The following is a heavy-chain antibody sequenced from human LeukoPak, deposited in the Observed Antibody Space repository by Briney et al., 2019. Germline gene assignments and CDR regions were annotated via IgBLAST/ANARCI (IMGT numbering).Heavy chain of an antibody. CDR1: GFTLSSYA. CDR3: ASIVVVTAFDY. Sequence: GGTLRLSCAASGFTLSSYAMHWVRQAPGKGLEWVAVISYDGSNKYYADSVKGRFTISRDNSKNTLYLQMNSLRAEDTAVYYCASIVVVTAFDYWGQGTLVTGST. D-gene: IGHD2-21*02. V-gene: IGHV3-30-3*01. CDR2: ISYDGSNK. J-gene: IGHJ4*02.